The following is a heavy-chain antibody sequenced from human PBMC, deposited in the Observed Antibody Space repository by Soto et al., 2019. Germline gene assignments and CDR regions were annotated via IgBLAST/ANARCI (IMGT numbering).Heavy chain of an antibody. D-gene: IGHD6-6*01. Sequence: GASVKVSCKASGCTFSSYAISCVRQAPGQGLEWMGGIIPIFGTANYAQKFQGRVTITADESTSTAYMELSSLRSEDTVVYYCARSREMAARRNNAFDIWGQGTMVTVSS. J-gene: IGHJ3*02. CDR2: IIPIFGTA. CDR1: GCTFSSYA. CDR3: ARSREMAARRNNAFDI. V-gene: IGHV1-69*13.